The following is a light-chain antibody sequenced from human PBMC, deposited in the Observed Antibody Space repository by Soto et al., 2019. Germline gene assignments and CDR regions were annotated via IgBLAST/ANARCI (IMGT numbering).Light chain of an antibody. CDR3: QQYNQWPLT. J-gene: IGKJ4*01. CDR1: QTVSNT. V-gene: IGKV3-15*01. Sequence: EIVMTQSPATLSVSPGEKATLSRRASQTVSNTLAWYQQKPGQAPRLLIYFASTRATGIPARFSGSGSGTEFTLTISSLQSEDFAVYYCQQYNQWPLTFGGGTKAETK. CDR2: FAS.